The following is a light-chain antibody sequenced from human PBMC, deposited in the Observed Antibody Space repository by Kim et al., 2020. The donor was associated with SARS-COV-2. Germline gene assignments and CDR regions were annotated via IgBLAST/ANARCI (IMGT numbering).Light chain of an antibody. CDR3: HQSSSLPIT. Sequence: GTPKEKFTITCRASQSIGSSLHLYQQKPDQSPKLLIKYASQSFSGVPSRFSGSGSGTDFTLTINSLEAEDAATYYCHQSSSLPITFGQGTRLEIK. J-gene: IGKJ5*01. CDR1: QSIGSS. CDR2: YAS. V-gene: IGKV6-21*01.